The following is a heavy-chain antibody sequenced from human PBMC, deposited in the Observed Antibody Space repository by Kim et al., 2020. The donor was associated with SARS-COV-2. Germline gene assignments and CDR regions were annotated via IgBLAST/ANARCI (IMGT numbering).Heavy chain of an antibody. CDR2: IIPILGIA. D-gene: IGHD6-13*01. V-gene: IGHV1-69*04. J-gene: IGHJ5*02. CDR1: GGTFSSYA. CDR3: ARDGYSSSWYYWFDP. Sequence: LVKVSCKASGGTFSSYAISWVRQAPGQGLEWMGRIIPILGIANYAQKFQGRVTITADKSTSTAYMELSSLRSEDTAVYYCARDGYSSSWYYWFDPWGQG.